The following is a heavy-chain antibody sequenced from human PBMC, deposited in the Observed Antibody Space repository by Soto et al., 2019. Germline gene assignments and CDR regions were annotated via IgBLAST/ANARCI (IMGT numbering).Heavy chain of an antibody. Sequence: PGGSLRLSCAASGFTFSSYGMHWVRQAPGKGLEWVAVIWYDGSNKYYADSVKGRFTISRDNSKNTLYLQMNSLRAEDTAVYYCASGRFGESGRMDVWGQGTTVTVSS. CDR3: ASGRFGESGRMDV. CDR1: GFTFSSYG. CDR2: IWYDGSNK. J-gene: IGHJ6*02. V-gene: IGHV3-33*01. D-gene: IGHD3-10*01.